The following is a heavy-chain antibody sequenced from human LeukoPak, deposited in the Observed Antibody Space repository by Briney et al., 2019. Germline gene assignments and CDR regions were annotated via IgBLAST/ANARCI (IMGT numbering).Heavy chain of an antibody. D-gene: IGHD3-3*01. CDR3: AREGGYDFWSGYYYYYYYYMDT. J-gene: IGHJ6*03. CDR1: GGSISSYY. V-gene: IGHV4-59*01. CDR2: IYYSGST. Sequence: SETLSLTCTVSGGSISSYYWSWIRQPPGKGLEWIGYIYYSGSTNYNPSLKSRVTISVDTSKNQFSLKLSSVTAADTAVYYCAREGGYDFWSGYYYYYYYYMDTWGKGTTVTVSS.